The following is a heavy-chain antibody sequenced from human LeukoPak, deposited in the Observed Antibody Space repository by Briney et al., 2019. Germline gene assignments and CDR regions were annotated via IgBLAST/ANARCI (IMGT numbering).Heavy chain of an antibody. V-gene: IGHV3-30*18. J-gene: IGHJ6*02. CDR3: ANAGYSSGWYESYYYGMDV. D-gene: IGHD6-19*01. CDR1: GFTFSSYG. Sequence: GGSLRLSCAASGFTFSSYGMHWVRQAPGKGLEWVAVISYDGSNKYYADSVKGRFTLSRDNSKNTLYLQMNSLRAEDTAVYYCANAGYSSGWYESYYYGMDVWGQGTTVTVSS. CDR2: ISYDGSNK.